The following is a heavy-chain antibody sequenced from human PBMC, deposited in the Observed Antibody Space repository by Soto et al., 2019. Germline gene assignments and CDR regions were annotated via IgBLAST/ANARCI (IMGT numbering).Heavy chain of an antibody. J-gene: IGHJ4*02. CDR1: GASTVSHEH. V-gene: IGHV4-31*02. D-gene: IGHD1-26*01. CDR3: ALALGPTTGLDH. CDR2: IFNSGTT. Sequence: TLSLPCSVSGASTVSHEHWTWIRQPPGKGLEWMGYIFNSGTTFYKPSLTSRLSISMDTSGTHFSLELRSVTAADTAVYYCALALGPTTGLDHWGQGTLVTVSS.